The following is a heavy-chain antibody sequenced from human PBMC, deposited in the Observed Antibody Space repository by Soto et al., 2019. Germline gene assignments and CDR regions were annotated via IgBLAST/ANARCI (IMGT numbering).Heavy chain of an antibody. V-gene: IGHV3-21*01. Sequence: VGSLRLSCAAPGFTFSSYSMNWVRQAPGKGLEWVSSISSSSSYIYYADSVKGRFTISRDNAKNSLYLQMNSLRAEDTAVYYCARGTSSIAARPGWFDPWGQGTLVTVSS. J-gene: IGHJ5*02. CDR3: ARGTSSIAARPGWFDP. CDR2: ISSSSSYI. D-gene: IGHD6-6*01. CDR1: GFTFSSYS.